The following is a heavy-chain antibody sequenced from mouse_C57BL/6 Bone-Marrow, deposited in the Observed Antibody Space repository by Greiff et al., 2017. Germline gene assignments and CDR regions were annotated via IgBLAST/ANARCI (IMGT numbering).Heavy chain of an antibody. Sequence: EVQLVESGGGLVQPGASLKLSCESSEYEFPSHDMSWVSKTPGKRLELVAAINSDGGSTYYPDTMERRFIISRDNTKKTLYLQMSSLRYEDTALYYCARQKVDYFDYWGQGTTLTVSA. CDR2: INSDGGST. J-gene: IGHJ2*01. CDR3: ARQKVDYFDY. V-gene: IGHV5-2*01. CDR1: EYEFPSHD.